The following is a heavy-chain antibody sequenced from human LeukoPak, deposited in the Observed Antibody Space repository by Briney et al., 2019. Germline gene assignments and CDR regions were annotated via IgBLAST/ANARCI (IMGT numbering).Heavy chain of an antibody. CDR3: AREEWNLVLNWFDP. CDR2: TYYRSKWYN. V-gene: IGHV6-1*01. Sequence: SQTLSFTCAISGDSVSSNSAAWNWIRQSSSRGLEWLGRTYYRSKWYNDYAVSVKSRITINPDTSKNQFSLQLNSVTPEDTAVYYCAREEWNLVLNWFDPWGQGTLVTVSS. CDR1: GDSVSSNSAA. D-gene: IGHD3-3*01. J-gene: IGHJ5*02.